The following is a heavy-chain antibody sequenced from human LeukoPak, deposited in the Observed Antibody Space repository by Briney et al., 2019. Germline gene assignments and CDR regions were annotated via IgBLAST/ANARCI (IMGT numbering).Heavy chain of an antibody. V-gene: IGHV3-73*01. CDR3: AREGVGAALDY. J-gene: IGHJ4*02. CDR1: GFTFGGSG. CDR2: IRNKANSYAT. D-gene: IGHD1-26*01. Sequence: GGSLRLSCVTSGFTFGGSGMHWVRQASGKGLEWVGHIRNKANSYATAYAASVRDRFTISRDDSKNTAFLQMNSLKTEDTAMYYCAREGVGAALDYWGQGTLVTVSS.